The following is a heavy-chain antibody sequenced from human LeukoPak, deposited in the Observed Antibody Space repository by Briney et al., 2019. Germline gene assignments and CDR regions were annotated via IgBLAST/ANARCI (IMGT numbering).Heavy chain of an antibody. Sequence: GASVKVSCKASGGTFSSYSFNWVRQAPGQGLEWMGGIIPMFGTPDYAQKFQGRVTIHTDESTSTVYMDPSGLPSEDSAIYYCARDEAERGFIVYAIDMWGQGTMVTVSS. D-gene: IGHD3-16*02. J-gene: IGHJ3*02. CDR1: GGTFSSYS. CDR3: ARDEAERGFIVYAIDM. CDR2: IIPMFGTP. V-gene: IGHV1-69*05.